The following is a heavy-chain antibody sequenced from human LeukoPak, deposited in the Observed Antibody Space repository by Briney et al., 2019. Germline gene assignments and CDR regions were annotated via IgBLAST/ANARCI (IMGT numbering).Heavy chain of an antibody. J-gene: IGHJ4*02. CDR3: ARVYSGRRYFDY. Sequence: GGSLRLSCAASGFTVSSNYMTWVRQAPGKGLEWVSVIYSGGSTYYADSVKGRLTISRDNSKNTLYLQMNSLSAEDTAVYYCARVYSGRRYFDYWGQGTLVTVSS. V-gene: IGHV3-53*01. CDR1: GFTVSSNY. D-gene: IGHD4-11*01. CDR2: IYSGGST.